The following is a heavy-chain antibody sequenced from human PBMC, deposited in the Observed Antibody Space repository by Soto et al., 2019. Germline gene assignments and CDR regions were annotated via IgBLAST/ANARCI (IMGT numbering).Heavy chain of an antibody. Sequence: QVQLVQSGAEVKKPGASVKVSCKASGYTFTSYGISWVRQAPGQGLEWMGWISAYNGNTNYAQKLQGRVTMTTDTSTRTAYMELRSLRSDETTVNYCARFNCSSTSCDVGLYYYSGMDVWGQGTTGT. CDR3: ARFNCSSTSCDVGLYYYSGMDV. CDR2: ISAYNGNT. J-gene: IGHJ6*02. V-gene: IGHV1-18*01. CDR1: GYTFTSYG. D-gene: IGHD2-2*01.